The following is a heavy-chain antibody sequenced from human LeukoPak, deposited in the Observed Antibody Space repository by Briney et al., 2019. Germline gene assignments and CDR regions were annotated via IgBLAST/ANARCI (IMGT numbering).Heavy chain of an antibody. CDR3: AREIAAAHIDY. D-gene: IGHD6-13*01. V-gene: IGHV4-31*03. Sequence: PSETLSLTCTVSGGSISSGGYYWSWIRQHPGKGLEWIGYIYYSGSTYYNPSLKSRVTISVDASKNQFSLKLSSVTAADTAVYYCAREIAAAHIDYWGQGTLVTVSS. CDR2: IYYSGST. J-gene: IGHJ4*02. CDR1: GGSISSGGYY.